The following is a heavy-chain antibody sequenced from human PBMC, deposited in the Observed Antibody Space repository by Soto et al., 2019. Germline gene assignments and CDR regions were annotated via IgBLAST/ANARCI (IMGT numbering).Heavy chain of an antibody. CDR1: GFTFSNYW. D-gene: IGHD2-15*01. Sequence: PGGSLRLSCAASGFTFSNYWMSWVRQAPGQGLEWVANIKQDGSEKYYVDSLKGRFTISRDNAKNSLYLQMNSLRAEDTAVYFCASGRSPIDFWGQGTLVTVSS. J-gene: IGHJ4*02. V-gene: IGHV3-7*01. CDR3: ASGRSPIDF. CDR2: IKQDGSEK.